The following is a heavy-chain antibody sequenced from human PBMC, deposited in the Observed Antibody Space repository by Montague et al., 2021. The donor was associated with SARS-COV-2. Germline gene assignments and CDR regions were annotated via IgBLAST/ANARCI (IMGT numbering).Heavy chain of an antibody. CDR1: GFSFSDYA. V-gene: IGHV3-23*03. J-gene: IGHJ4*02. CDR2: FYGGGGGA. CDR3: AKDRKDYRTGLTPWGFDY. Sequence: SLRLSCAATGFSFSDYAMNWVRQAPGKGLEWVSVFYGGGGGAHYADSVEGRFTISRDDSKSTLYLQMNSLRAEDTAVYYCAKDRKDYRTGLTPWGFDYWGQGTLVTVSS. D-gene: IGHD3/OR15-3a*01.